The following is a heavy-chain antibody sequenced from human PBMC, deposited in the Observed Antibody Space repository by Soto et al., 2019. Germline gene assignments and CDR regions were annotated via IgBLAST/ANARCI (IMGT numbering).Heavy chain of an antibody. CDR3: AKDLAIGTKGEYFDY. CDR2: ISGGGGCT. D-gene: IGHD1-7*01. V-gene: IGHV3-23*01. Sequence: RTGVEGVSTISGGGGCTYHTDSAKGPVTLPRDKSKNPPYLPKNSLRAEDTAVYYCAKDLAIGTKGEYFDYWGQGTLVTVSS. J-gene: IGHJ4*02.